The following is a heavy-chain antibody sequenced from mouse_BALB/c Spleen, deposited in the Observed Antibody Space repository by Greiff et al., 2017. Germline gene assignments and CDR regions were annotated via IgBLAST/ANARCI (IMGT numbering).Heavy chain of an antibody. Sequence: VQRVESGPSLVQPSQSLSITCTVSGFSLTSYGVHWVRQSPGKGLEWLGVIWRGGSTDYNAAFMSRLSITKDNSKSQVFFKMNSLQADDTAIYYCAKSITTVVGDYAMDYWGQGTSVTVSS. CDR3: AKSITTVVGDYAMDY. J-gene: IGHJ4*01. CDR2: IWRGGST. CDR1: GFSLTSYG. V-gene: IGHV2-5-1*01. D-gene: IGHD1-1*01.